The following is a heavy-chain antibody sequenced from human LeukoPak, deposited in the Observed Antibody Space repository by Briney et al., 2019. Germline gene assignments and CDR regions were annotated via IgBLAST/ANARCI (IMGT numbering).Heavy chain of an antibody. CDR2: INPNSGGT. V-gene: IGHV1-2*02. D-gene: IGHD2-2*01. CDR1: GYAFTGYY. Sequence: ASVKLSCKASGYAFTGYYMHWMRHAPGQGLELMGWINPNSGGTNYAQKFPGRVTMTRATSISKDLLELSRVRSDDTAVGYSSRLGYDRSTGCLIYTHDWFDRWRGRTQLAVSP. J-gene: IGHJ5*02. CDR3: SRLGYDRSTGCLIYTHDWFDR.